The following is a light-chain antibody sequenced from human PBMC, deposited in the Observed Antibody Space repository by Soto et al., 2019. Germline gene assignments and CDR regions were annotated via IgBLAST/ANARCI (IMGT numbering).Light chain of an antibody. J-gene: IGKJ4*01. CDR2: FAS. Sequence: EIVMTQSPLTLPVTPGEPSSISCSASQSLLYNNTYNYLDWYVQKPGQSPQLFIYFASNRAPGVPDRFSGIGSGTDFTLKISRVEADDVGVYYCTQRLEFPLTFGGGTKVDI. CDR3: TQRLEFPLT. CDR1: QSLLYNNTYNY. V-gene: IGKV2-28*01.